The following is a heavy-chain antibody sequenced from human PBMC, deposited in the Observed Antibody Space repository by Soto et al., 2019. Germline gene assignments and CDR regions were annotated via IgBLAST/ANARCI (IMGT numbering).Heavy chain of an antibody. CDR1: GFTFISYG. CDR2: IWYDGSNK. D-gene: IGHD1-26*01. CDR3: ARGKSGYDAFDI. J-gene: IGHJ3*02. Sequence: GGSLRLSCAASGFTFISYGMHWVRQAPGKGLEWVAVIWYDGSNKYYADSVKGRFTISRDNSKNTLYLQMNSLRAEDTAVYYCARGKSGYDAFDIWGQGTTVTVSS. V-gene: IGHV3-33*01.